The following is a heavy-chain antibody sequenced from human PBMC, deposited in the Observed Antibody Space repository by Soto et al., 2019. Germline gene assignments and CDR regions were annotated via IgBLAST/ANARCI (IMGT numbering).Heavy chain of an antibody. CDR2: ISGSGGST. D-gene: IGHD3-10*01. CDR3: AKDHGYGSGSAQEY. V-gene: IGHV3-23*01. J-gene: IGHJ4*02. Sequence: EVQLLESGGGLVQPGGSLRLSCAASGFTFSSYAMSWVRQAPGKGLEWVSAISGSGGSTYYADSVKGRFTISRYNSQNTLYLQMNSLRAEDTAVYYCAKDHGYGSGSAQEYWCQGILATVSS. CDR1: GFTFSSYA.